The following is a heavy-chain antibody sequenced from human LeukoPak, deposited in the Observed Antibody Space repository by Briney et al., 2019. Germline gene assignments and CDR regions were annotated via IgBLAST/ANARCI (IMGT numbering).Heavy chain of an antibody. J-gene: IGHJ5*02. Sequence: PGGSLRLSCAASEFTFSNAWMSWVRQAPGKGLEWVSGISGGGGNTYYADSVKGRFTISRDNSKKTVHLQMSSLRAEDTAVYYCAKGGRDTGGNWFDPWGQGTLVTVSS. CDR1: EFTFSNAW. V-gene: IGHV3-23*01. CDR2: ISGGGGNT. CDR3: AKGGRDTGGNWFDP. D-gene: IGHD2-8*02.